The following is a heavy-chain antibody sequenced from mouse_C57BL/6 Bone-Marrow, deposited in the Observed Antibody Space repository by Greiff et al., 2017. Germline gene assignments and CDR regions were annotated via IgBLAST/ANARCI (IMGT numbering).Heavy chain of an antibody. D-gene: IGHD1-1*01. CDR1: GFNIKDYY. Sequence: VQLKQSGAELVKPAASVKLSCTASGFNIKDYYIHWVKQRTEQGLEWIGRIDPEDGETKYAPKFQDKATITADTSSNTAYLQLSSLTSEDTAVYYCTRSLIYYGTNYWGQGTTLTVSS. J-gene: IGHJ2*01. CDR3: TRSLIYYGTNY. V-gene: IGHV14-2*01. CDR2: IDPEDGET.